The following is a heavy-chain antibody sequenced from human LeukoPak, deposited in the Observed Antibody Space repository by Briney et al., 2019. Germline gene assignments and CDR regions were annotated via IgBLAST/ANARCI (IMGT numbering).Heavy chain of an antibody. CDR3: ARDSSAMLRGYSDY. Sequence: GGSLRLSCAASGFTFSSYEFNSVRQAPGKGLQWISYIDATGDTIFYSDSVRGRFTISRDNTRNSLFLQMNSLRAEDTAVYYCARDSSAMLRGYSDYWGLGTLVTVSS. J-gene: IGHJ4*02. D-gene: IGHD3-10*01. CDR2: IDATGDTI. CDR1: GFTFSSYE. V-gene: IGHV3-48*03.